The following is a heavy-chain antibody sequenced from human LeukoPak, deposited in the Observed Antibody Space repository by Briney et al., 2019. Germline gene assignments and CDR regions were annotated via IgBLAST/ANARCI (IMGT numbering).Heavy chain of an antibody. CDR3: ARGRVGATYY. V-gene: IGHV4-30-4*08. J-gene: IGHJ4*02. Sequence: SQTLSLTCTVSGGSISSGGYSWSWVRQPPGKGLEWIGNIYYSGITNYNPSLNSRVTISVGTSKNQFSLRLSSVTAADTAVYYCARGRVGATYYWGQGTLVTVSS. D-gene: IGHD1-26*01. CDR1: GGSISSGGYS. CDR2: IYYSGIT.